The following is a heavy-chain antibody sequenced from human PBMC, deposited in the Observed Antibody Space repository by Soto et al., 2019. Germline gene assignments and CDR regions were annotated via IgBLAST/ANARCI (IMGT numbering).Heavy chain of an antibody. D-gene: IGHD3-3*01. CDR1: GGTFSSYA. CDR2: IIPIFGTA. Sequence: SVKVSCKASGGTFSSYAISWVRQAPGQGLEWMGGIIPIFGTANYAQKFQGRVTITADESTSTAYMELSSLRSEDTAVYYCARDWGKLRFLEWSFPYDYYYGMDVWGQGTTVTVSS. V-gene: IGHV1-69*13. J-gene: IGHJ6*02. CDR3: ARDWGKLRFLEWSFPYDYYYGMDV.